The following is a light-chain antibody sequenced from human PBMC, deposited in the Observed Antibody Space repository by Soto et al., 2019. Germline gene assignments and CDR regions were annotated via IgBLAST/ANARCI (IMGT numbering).Light chain of an antibody. V-gene: IGKV3-11*01. Sequence: SVLTQSPATPSLSPCEKATLSCRASQSVSSYLAWYQQKPGQAPRLLIYDASNRATGIPARFSGSGSGTDFTLTISSLEPEDFAVYYCQQRSNWPWTFGQGTKVDIK. CDR3: QQRSNWPWT. CDR1: QSVSSY. CDR2: DAS. J-gene: IGKJ1*01.